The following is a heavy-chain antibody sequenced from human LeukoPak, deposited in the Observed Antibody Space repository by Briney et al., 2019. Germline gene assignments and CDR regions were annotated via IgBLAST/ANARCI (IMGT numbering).Heavy chain of an antibody. J-gene: IGHJ4*02. CDR3: AKGGPPSYHFDY. V-gene: IGHV3-23*01. CDR1: GFTFSSYA. CDR2: ISGSGGST. Sequence: GGSLRLSCAASGFTFSSYAMSWVRQAPGKGLEWVSGISGSGGSTYYADSVKGRFTISRDSSKNTLYVQMNSLRAEDTAVYECAKGGPPSYHFDYWGQGTLVTVSS.